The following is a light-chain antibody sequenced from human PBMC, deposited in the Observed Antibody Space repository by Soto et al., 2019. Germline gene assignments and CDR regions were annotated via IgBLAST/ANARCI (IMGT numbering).Light chain of an antibody. Sequence: SALTQPPSASGSLGQSVTISCTGTSSDVGGYKYVSWYQQHPGKAPKVMIYEVNKRPSGVPDRFSGSKSGNTASLTVSGLQAEDEADYYCSSYAGSNNWVFGGGTKLTVL. J-gene: IGLJ3*02. CDR3: SSYAGSNNWV. V-gene: IGLV2-8*01. CDR1: SSDVGGYKY. CDR2: EVN.